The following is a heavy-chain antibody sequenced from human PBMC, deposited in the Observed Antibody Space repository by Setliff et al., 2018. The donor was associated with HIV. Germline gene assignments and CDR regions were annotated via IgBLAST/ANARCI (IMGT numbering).Heavy chain of an antibody. D-gene: IGHD1-26*01. J-gene: IGHJ4*02. CDR3: ASGRPVATNLDY. CDR1: GVSVSSVGYY. V-gene: IGHV4-31*03. Sequence: SETLSLTCSVSGVSVSSVGYYWTWIRQRPGKGLEWIGYIYYSGSTKYNPSLKSRLSISIDTSKTQFSLKLNSVTAADTSVYYCASGRPVATNLDYWGQGTLVTVSS. CDR2: IYYSGST.